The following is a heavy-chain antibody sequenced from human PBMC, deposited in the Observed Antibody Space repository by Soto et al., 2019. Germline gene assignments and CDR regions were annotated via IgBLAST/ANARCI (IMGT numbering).Heavy chain of an antibody. Sequence: QVQLVQSGAEVKKPGASVKVSCKASGYTFTSYAMHWVRQAPGQRLEWMGWINAGNGNTKYSQKFQGRVTITRDTSASKAYMELSSLRSEDTAVYYCARGITIFGVVISGSFDYWGQGTLVTVSS. CDR1: GYTFTSYA. CDR3: ARGITIFGVVISGSFDY. J-gene: IGHJ4*02. D-gene: IGHD3-3*01. CDR2: INAGNGNT. V-gene: IGHV1-3*01.